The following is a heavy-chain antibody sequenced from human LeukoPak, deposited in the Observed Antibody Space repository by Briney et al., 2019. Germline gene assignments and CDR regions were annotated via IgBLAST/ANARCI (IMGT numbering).Heavy chain of an antibody. V-gene: IGHV3-23*01. Sequence: PGGSLRLSCAASGFTFSSYAMSWVRRAPGKGLEWVSAISGSGGGTYYADSVKGRFTISRDNSKNTLYLQMNSLRAEDTAVYYCAKDRGYCSSTSCYGETTWGQGTLVTVSS. CDR2: ISGSGGGT. CDR1: GFTFSSYA. J-gene: IGHJ4*02. D-gene: IGHD2-2*01. CDR3: AKDRGYCSSTSCYGETT.